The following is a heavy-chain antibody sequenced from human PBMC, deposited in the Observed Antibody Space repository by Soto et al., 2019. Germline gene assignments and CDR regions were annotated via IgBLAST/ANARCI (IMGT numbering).Heavy chain of an antibody. CDR2: ISGSGGST. V-gene: IGHV3-23*01. D-gene: IGHD6-6*01. CDR1: GFTFISYA. Sequence: GSLRLSCAASGFTFISYAMSCFRQGRVKGLEWVSAISGSGGSTYYADSVKGRFTISRDNSKNTLYLQMNSLRAEDTAVYYCAKHRGYSSSSPRALLGYFDYWGQGTLVTVSS. CDR3: AKHRGYSSSSPRALLGYFDY. J-gene: IGHJ4*02.